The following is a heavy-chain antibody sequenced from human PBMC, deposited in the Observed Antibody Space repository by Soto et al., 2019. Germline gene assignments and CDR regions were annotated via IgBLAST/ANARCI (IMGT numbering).Heavy chain of an antibody. D-gene: IGHD5-12*01. CDR3: ARDLLLGGYDYNWFDP. CDR2: ISSSSSYI. J-gene: IGHJ5*02. Sequence: GGSLRLSCAASGFTFSTYIMNWVRQAPGKGLEWVSSISSSSSYIYYADSVKGRFTISRDNAKNSLYLQMNSLRAEDTAVYYCARDLLLGGYDYNWFDPWGQGTLVTVSS. CDR1: GFTFSTYI. V-gene: IGHV3-21*01.